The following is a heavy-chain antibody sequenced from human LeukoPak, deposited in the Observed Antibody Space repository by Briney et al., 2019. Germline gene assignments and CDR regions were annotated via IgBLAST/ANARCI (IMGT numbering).Heavy chain of an antibody. Sequence: GGSLRLSCAASGFTFSSYGMHWVRQAPGKGLEWVAVISYDGSNKYYADSVKGRFTISRDNSKNTLYLQMNSLRAEDTAVYYCAKDRLGSSWSYWGQGTLVTVSS. CDR3: AKDRLGSSWSY. CDR1: GFTFSSYG. D-gene: IGHD6-13*01. V-gene: IGHV3-30*18. CDR2: ISYDGSNK. J-gene: IGHJ4*02.